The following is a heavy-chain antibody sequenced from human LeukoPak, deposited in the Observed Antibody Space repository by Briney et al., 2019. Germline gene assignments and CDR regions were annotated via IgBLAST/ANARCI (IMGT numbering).Heavy chain of an antibody. CDR3: ARAADTAMVTWDY. CDR2: IYYSGST. CDR1: GGSNSSGDYY. D-gene: IGHD5-18*01. Sequence: SETLSLTCTVSGGSNSSGDYYWSWIRQPPGKGLEWIGYIYYSGSTYYNPSLKSRVTISVDTSKNQFSLKLSSVTAADTAVYYCARAADTAMVTWDYWGQGTLVTVSS. V-gene: IGHV4-30-4*01. J-gene: IGHJ4*02.